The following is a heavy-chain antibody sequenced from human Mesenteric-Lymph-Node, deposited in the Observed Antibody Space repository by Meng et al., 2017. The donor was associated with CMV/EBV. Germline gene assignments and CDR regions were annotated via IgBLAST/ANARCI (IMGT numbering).Heavy chain of an antibody. Sequence: QVQFHQWGAGLLKPSETLSGTCAVYGGSFSGYYWNWIRQSPEKGLEWIGEINHSGSTTYNPSFTSRIIISVDTSTNQISLNMSSVTAADTAVYYCARGSSYDILTGYFDYWGQGALVTVSS. J-gene: IGHJ4*02. CDR2: INHSGST. V-gene: IGHV4-34*01. CDR1: GGSFSGYY. CDR3: ARGSSYDILTGYFDY. D-gene: IGHD3-9*01.